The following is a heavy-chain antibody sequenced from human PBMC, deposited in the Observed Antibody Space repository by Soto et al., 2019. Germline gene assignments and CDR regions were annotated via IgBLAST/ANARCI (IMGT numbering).Heavy chain of an antibody. J-gene: IGHJ3*02. CDR3: ARVNSGDTIFGVVHDAFDI. V-gene: IGHV3-20*04. CDR1: GFTFSTYW. D-gene: IGHD3-3*01. CDR2: INWNGGST. Sequence: GGSLRLSCAASGFTFSTYWMHWVRQAPGKGLEWVSGINWNGGSTGYADSVKGRFTISRDNAKNSLYLQMNSLRAEDTALYYCARVNSGDTIFGVVHDAFDIWGQGTMVTVSS.